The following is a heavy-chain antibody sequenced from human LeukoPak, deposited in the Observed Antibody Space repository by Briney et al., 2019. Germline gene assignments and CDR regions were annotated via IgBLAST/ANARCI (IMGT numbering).Heavy chain of an antibody. D-gene: IGHD5-12*01. V-gene: IGHV4-4*02. Sequence: SGTLSLICAVSGGSIGSINWWSWVRQPPGKGLEWIGEIYHSGSTNYNPSLKSRVTISVDKSKNQFSLKLSSLSAADTAVYYCARQNSGYDSDYWGQGTLVTVSS. CDR3: ARQNSGYDSDY. CDR1: GGSIGSINW. CDR2: IYHSGST. J-gene: IGHJ4*02.